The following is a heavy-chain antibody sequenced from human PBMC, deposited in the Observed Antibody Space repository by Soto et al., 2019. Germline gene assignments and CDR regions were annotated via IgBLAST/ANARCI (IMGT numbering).Heavy chain of an antibody. CDR1: GGSFSGYY. CDR2: INHSGST. Sequence: QVQLQQWGAGLLKPSETLSLTCAVYGGSFSGYYWSWIRQPPGKGLEWIGEINHSGSTNYNPSLKSRATISVDTSKNQFSLKLSSVTAADTAVYYCARGNAGFGEGFDYWGQGTLVTVSS. J-gene: IGHJ4*02. CDR3: ARGNAGFGEGFDY. V-gene: IGHV4-34*01. D-gene: IGHD3-10*01.